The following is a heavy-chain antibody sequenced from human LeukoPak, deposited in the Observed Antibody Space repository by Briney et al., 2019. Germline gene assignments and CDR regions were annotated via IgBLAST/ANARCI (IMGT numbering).Heavy chain of an antibody. CDR3: ARTIYCSSTSCYPGDAFDI. CDR2: IYHSGST. D-gene: IGHD2-2*01. J-gene: IGHJ3*02. CDR1: GGSISSSNW. V-gene: IGHV4-4*02. Sequence: EPSETPSLTCAVSGGSISSSNWWSWVRQPPGKGLEWIGEIYHSGSTNYNPSLKSRVTISVDKSKNQFSLKLSSVTAADAAVYYCARTIYCSSTSCYPGDAFDIWGQGTMVTVSS.